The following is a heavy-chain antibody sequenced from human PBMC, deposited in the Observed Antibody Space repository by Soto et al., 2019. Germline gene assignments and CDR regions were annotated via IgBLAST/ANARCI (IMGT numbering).Heavy chain of an antibody. V-gene: IGHV3-9*01. CDR2: ISWNSGSI. CDR3: AKDRHNWNYVGDAFDI. CDR1: GFTFDDYA. D-gene: IGHD1-7*01. Sequence: GGSLRLSCAASGFTFDDYAMHWVRQAPGKGLEWVSGISWNSGSIGYADSVKGRFTISRDNAKNSLYLQMNSLRAEDTALYYCAKDRHNWNYVGDAFDIWGQGTMVTVSS. J-gene: IGHJ3*02.